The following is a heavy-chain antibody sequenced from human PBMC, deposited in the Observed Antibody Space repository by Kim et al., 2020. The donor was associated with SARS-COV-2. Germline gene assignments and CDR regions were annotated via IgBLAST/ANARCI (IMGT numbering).Heavy chain of an antibody. V-gene: IGHV1-69*13. J-gene: IGHJ6*02. D-gene: IGHD5-12*01. CDR1: GGTFSSYA. CDR2: IIPIFGTA. CDR3: ARRRLSGYDFQGIYYYYGMDV. Sequence: SVKVSCKASGGTFSSYAISWVRQAPGQGLEWMGGIIPIFGTANYAQKFQGRVTITADESTSTAYMELSSLRSEDTAVYYCARRRLSGYDFQGIYYYYGMDVWGQGTTVTVSS.